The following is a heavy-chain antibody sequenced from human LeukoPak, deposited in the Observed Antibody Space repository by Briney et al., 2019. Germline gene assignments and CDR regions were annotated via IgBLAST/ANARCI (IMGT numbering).Heavy chain of an antibody. Sequence: SETLSLTCAVYGGSFSGYYWSWIRQPPGKGLEWIGEINHSGSTNYNPSLKSRVTISVDTSKNQSSLELSSVTAADTAVYYCAATYYDFWSGYYYFDYWGQGTLVAVSS. V-gene: IGHV4-34*01. CDR3: AATYYDFWSGYYYFDY. D-gene: IGHD3-3*01. J-gene: IGHJ4*02. CDR1: GGSFSGYY. CDR2: INHSGST.